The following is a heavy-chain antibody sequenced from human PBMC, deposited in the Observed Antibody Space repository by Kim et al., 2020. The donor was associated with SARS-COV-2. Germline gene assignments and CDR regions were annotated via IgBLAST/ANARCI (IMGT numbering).Heavy chain of an antibody. CDR3: ARNLGDYLSPMTS. CDR1: GGSISSSSYY. Sequence: ETLSLTCTVSGGSISSSSYYWGWIRQPPGKGLECIGNMYYSGSSYYNPSLKSRVTISVDTSKNQFSLKLSSVTAADTAVYYCARNLGDYLSPMTSWGQGTLVTVSS. V-gene: IGHV4-39*01. D-gene: IGHD4-17*01. J-gene: IGHJ1*01. CDR2: MYYSGSS.